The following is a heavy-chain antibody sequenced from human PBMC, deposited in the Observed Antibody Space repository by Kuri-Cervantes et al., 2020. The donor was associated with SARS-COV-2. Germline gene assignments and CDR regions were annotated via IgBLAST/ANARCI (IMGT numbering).Heavy chain of an antibody. V-gene: IGHV1-69*06. Sequence: SVKVSCKASGGTFSSYAISWVRQAPGQRLEWMGRIIPIFGTANYAQKFQGRVTITADKSTSTAYMELSSLRSEDTAVYYCAREIRFLERSLGGFDYYMDVWGKGTTVTVSS. CDR3: AREIRFLERSLGGFDYYMDV. J-gene: IGHJ6*03. CDR1: GGTFSSYA. D-gene: IGHD3-3*01. CDR2: IIPIFGTA.